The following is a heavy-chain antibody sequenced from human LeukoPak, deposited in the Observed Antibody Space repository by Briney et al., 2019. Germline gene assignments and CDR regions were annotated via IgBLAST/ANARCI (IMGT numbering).Heavy chain of an antibody. CDR2: IIPFFGSA. Sequence: SVKVSCKASGGTFNTFAISWVRQAPGQGLEWMGGIIPFFGSANYAQRFQDRFTITTDESTTTAFMELSSLTSDDTAVYYCARPDFSGFDLGFDLWGQGTLITVSS. J-gene: IGHJ4*02. CDR1: GGTFNTFA. CDR3: ARPDFSGFDLGFDL. D-gene: IGHD5-12*01. V-gene: IGHV1-69*05.